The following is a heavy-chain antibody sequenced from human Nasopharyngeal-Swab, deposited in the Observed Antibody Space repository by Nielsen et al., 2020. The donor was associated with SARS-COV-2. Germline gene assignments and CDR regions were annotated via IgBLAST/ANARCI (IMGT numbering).Heavy chain of an antibody. D-gene: IGHD4-17*01. Sequence: GGSLRLSCAASGFTFSSYAMSWVRQAPGKGLEWVSAISGSGGSTYYADSVKGRFTISRDNSKNTLYLQMNSLRAEDTAVYYCANHRDYGETYYYMDVWGKGTTVTSP. J-gene: IGHJ6*03. CDR2: ISGSGGST. CDR3: ANHRDYGETYYYMDV. CDR1: GFTFSSYA. V-gene: IGHV3-23*01.